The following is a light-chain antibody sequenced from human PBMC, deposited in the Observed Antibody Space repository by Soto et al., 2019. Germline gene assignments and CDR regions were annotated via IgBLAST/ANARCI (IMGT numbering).Light chain of an antibody. J-gene: IGKJ1*01. CDR2: DAS. V-gene: IGKV3-15*01. CDR1: QSVYSN. Sequence: VVMTQSPGTLSVSPGERATLSCRASQSVYSNLAWYQQKPGQPPRLLISDASTRATGGPARLTGSGSGTESTLTISSLQSEDFAVYFCQQYSVRWTFGQGTKVEIK. CDR3: QQYSVRWT.